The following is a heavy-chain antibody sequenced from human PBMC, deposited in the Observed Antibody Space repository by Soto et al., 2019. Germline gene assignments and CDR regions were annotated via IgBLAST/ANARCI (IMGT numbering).Heavy chain of an antibody. J-gene: IGHJ6*02. CDR2: ISSSGSTI. CDR1: GFTFSDYY. D-gene: IGHD3-22*01. V-gene: IGHV3-11*01. Sequence: GSLRLSCAASGFTFSDYYMSWIRQAPGKGLEWVSYISSSGSTIYYADSVKGRFTISRDNAKNSLYLQMNSLRAEDTAVYYCAREQYYDSSGDYYGMDVWGQGTTVTVSS. CDR3: AREQYYDSSGDYYGMDV.